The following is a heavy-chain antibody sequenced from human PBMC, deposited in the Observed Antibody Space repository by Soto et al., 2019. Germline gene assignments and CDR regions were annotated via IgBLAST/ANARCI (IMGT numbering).Heavy chain of an antibody. J-gene: IGHJ4*02. CDR3: AKDKGGRYCSRTSCLYSFDY. CDR2: ISDSGST. V-gene: IGHV3-23*01. Sequence: GGSLRLSCTASGFTFSTYSMSWVRQAPGKGLEWVSTISDSGSTYYADSVKGRFTISRDNSKNTLYLEMNSLRAEDTAVYYCAKDKGGRYCSRTSCLYSFDYWGQGTLVTVSS. CDR1: GFTFSTYS. D-gene: IGHD2-2*01.